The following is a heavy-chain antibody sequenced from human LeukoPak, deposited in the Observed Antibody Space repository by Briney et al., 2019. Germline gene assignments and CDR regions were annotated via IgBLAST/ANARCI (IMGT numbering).Heavy chain of an antibody. CDR3: ARGPRASSGWYWGPNWFDP. V-gene: IGHV4-34*01. J-gene: IGHJ5*02. D-gene: IGHD6-19*01. CDR2: INHSGST. CDR1: GGSFSGYC. Sequence: SETLSLTCAVYGGSFSGYCWSWIRQPPGKGLEWIGEINHSGSTNYNPSLKSRVTISVDTSKNQFSLKLSSVTAADTAVYYCARGPRASSGWYWGPNWFDPWGQGTLVTVSS.